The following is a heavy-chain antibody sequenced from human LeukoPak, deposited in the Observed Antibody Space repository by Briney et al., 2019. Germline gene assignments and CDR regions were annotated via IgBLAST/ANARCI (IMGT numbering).Heavy chain of an antibody. D-gene: IGHD2-15*01. J-gene: IGHJ4*02. CDR3: ATSCSGGSCYSFGY. V-gene: IGHV1-24*01. Sequence: ASAKVSCKVSGYTLTELSMHWVRQAPGKGLEWMGGFDPEDGETIYAQKFQGRVTMTEDTSTDTAYMELSSLRSEDTAVYYCATSCSGGSCYSFGYWGQGTLATVSS. CDR1: GYTLTELS. CDR2: FDPEDGET.